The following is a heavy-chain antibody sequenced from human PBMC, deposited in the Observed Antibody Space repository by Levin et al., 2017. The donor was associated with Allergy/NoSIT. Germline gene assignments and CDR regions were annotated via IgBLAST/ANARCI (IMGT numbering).Heavy chain of an antibody. CDR2: INHSGAT. J-gene: IGHJ4*02. V-gene: IGHV4-34*01. CDR3: VRVAGAAADKGD. Sequence: ESLKISCAVYGGSLSPYYWTWIRQPPGKGLEWIGHINHSGATNYNPSLESRVTISVDTSKNQFSLKLGSVTAADTAVYYCVRVAGAAADKGDWGQGTLVTVSS. D-gene: IGHD6-13*01. CDR1: GGSLSPYY.